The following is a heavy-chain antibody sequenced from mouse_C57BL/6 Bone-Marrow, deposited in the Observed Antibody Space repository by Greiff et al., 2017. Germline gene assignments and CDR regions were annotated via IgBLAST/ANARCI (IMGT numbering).Heavy chain of an antibody. D-gene: IGHD2-1*01. CDR3: ARGGNGTPFAY. V-gene: IGHV1-69*01. Sequence: QVQLQQPGAELVMPGASVKLSCKASGYTFTSYWMHWVKQRPGQGLEWIGEIAPSDSYTNYNQKFKGKSTLTVDKSSSTAYMQLSSLTSEASAVYYCARGGNGTPFAYWGQGTLVTVSA. J-gene: IGHJ3*01. CDR1: GYTFTSYW. CDR2: IAPSDSYT.